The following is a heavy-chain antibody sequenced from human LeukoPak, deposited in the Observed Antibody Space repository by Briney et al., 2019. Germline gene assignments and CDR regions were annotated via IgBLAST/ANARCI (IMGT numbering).Heavy chain of an antibody. V-gene: IGHV1-69*04. D-gene: IGHD1-14*01. CDR3: ARDQPRARYFDS. Sequence: ASVEVSCKASGATFSDYSISWVRQAPGQGLEWMGRIIPILNVPNYARKSEGRVAITADKSTSTAYMELSSLKSEDTAVYYCARDQPRARYFDSWGQGTLVTVSS. CDR1: GATFSDYS. J-gene: IGHJ4*02. CDR2: IIPILNVP.